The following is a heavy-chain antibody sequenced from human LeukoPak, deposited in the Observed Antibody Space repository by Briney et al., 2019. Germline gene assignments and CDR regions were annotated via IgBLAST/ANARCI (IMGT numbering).Heavy chain of an antibody. CDR2: ISGGGDST. D-gene: IGHD2-2*02. Sequence: GGSLRLSCAASGFTFTTYAMSWVRQAPGKGLEWVSGISGGGDSTYYADSVKGRFTISRDNAKNMLYLQMNSLRAEDTALYYCARARYCSSSSCYIDYWGQGTLVTVSS. CDR3: ARARYCSSSSCYIDY. J-gene: IGHJ4*02. CDR1: GFTFTTYA. V-gene: IGHV3-23*01.